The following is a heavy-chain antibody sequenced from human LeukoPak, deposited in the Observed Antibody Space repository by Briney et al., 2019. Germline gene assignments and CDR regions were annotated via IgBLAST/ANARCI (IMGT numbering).Heavy chain of an antibody. D-gene: IGHD3-22*01. V-gene: IGHV4-59*01. CDR1: GGSISSYY. J-gene: IGHJ4*02. Sequence: SETLSLTCTVSGGSISSYYWSWIRQPPGKGLEWIGYIYYSGSTNYNPSLKSRVTISVDTSKNQFSLKLSSVTAADTAVYYCVRVGETTMIPPYFDYWGQGTLVTVSS. CDR2: IYYSGST. CDR3: VRVGETTMIPPYFDY.